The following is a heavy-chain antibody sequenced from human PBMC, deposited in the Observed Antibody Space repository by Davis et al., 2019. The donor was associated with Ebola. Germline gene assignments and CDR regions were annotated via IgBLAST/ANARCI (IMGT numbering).Heavy chain of an antibody. CDR3: AISGQQWLVPFDY. CDR2: FDPEDGET. Sequence: AASVKVSCKVSGYTLTELSMHWVRQAPGKGLEWMGGFDPEDGETIYAQKFQGRVTMTEDTSTDTAYMELRSLRSDDTAVYYCAISGQQWLVPFDYWGQGTLVTVSS. V-gene: IGHV1-24*01. CDR1: GYTLTELS. J-gene: IGHJ4*02. D-gene: IGHD6-19*01.